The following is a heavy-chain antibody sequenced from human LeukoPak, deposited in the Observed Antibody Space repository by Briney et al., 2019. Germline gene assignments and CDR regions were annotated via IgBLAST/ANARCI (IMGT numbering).Heavy chain of an antibody. J-gene: IGHJ2*01. CDR1: VLTFRNAW. D-gene: IGHD6-19*01. Sequence: PGGSVRLSCAACVLTFRNAWMNWLGQAPGKGREGVANIKQDGSEKYYVDSVKGRFTISRDNAKNSLYLQMNSQRAEDTAVYYCARLIAVAATRYFDLWGRGTLVTVSS. V-gene: IGHV3-7*03. CDR2: IKQDGSEK. CDR3: ARLIAVAATRYFDL.